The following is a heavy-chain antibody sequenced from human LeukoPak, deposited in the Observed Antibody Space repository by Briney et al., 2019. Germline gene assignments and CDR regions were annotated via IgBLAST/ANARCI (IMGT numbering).Heavy chain of an antibody. CDR2: IYPGDSDT. Sequence: GESLKISCKGSGYSFTSNWIGWVRQMPGKGLEWMGIIYPGDSDTRYSPSFQGQVTISADKSISTAYLQWSSLKASDTAMYYCARCIWFGELCYYMHVWGKGTTVTVSS. CDR1: GYSFTSNW. J-gene: IGHJ6*03. D-gene: IGHD3-10*01. V-gene: IGHV5-51*01. CDR3: ARCIWFGELCYYMHV.